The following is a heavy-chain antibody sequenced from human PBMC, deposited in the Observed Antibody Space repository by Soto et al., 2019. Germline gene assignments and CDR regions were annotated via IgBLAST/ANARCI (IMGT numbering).Heavy chain of an antibody. D-gene: IGHD6-6*01. V-gene: IGHV4-59*08. J-gene: IGHJ6*02. CDR2: IYYSGST. Sequence: PSETLSLTCTVSGGSISSYYWSWIRQPPGKGLEWIGYIYYSGSTNYNPSLKSRVTISVDTSKNQFSLKLSSVTAADTAVYYCARQGVAARQAGMDVWGQGTTVTVSS. CDR1: GGSISSYY. CDR3: ARQGVAARQAGMDV.